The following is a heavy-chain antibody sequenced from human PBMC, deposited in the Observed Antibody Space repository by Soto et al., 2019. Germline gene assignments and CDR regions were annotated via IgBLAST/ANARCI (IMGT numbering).Heavy chain of an antibody. J-gene: IGHJ6*02. Sequence: QTLSLTCAISGDSVSSNSAAWNWIRQSPSRGLEWLGRTYYRSKWYNDYAVSVKSRITINPDTSKNQFSLQLNSVTPEDTAVYYCARVKFSSSSRPLVDYYYGMDVWGQGTTVTVSS. D-gene: IGHD6-6*01. V-gene: IGHV6-1*01. CDR3: ARVKFSSSSRPLVDYYYGMDV. CDR2: TYYRSKWYN. CDR1: GDSVSSNSAA.